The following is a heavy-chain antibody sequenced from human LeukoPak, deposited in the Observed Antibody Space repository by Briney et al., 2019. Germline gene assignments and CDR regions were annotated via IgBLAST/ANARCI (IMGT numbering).Heavy chain of an antibody. CDR3: ARTTQYYYYMDV. D-gene: IGHD1-1*01. CDR2: IYYSGST. Sequence: SETLSLTCTVSGGSISSYYWSWIRQPPGKGLEWIGYIYYSGSTNYNPSLKSRVTISVDTSKNQFSPKLSSVTAADTAVYYCARTTQYYYYMDVWGKGTTVTVSS. CDR1: GGSISSYY. J-gene: IGHJ6*03. V-gene: IGHV4-59*01.